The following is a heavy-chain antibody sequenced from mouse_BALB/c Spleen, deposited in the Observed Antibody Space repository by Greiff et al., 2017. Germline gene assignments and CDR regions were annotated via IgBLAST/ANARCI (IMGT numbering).Heavy chain of an antibody. Sequence: EVNVVESGGGLVKPGGSLKLSCAASGFTFSSYAMSWVRRTPEKRLEWVATISSGGSYTYYPDSVKGRFTISRDNAKNTLYLQMSSLRSEDTAMYYCARHGYYGSSQYYYAMDYWGQGTSVTVSS. CDR3: ARHGYYGSSQYYYAMDY. CDR2: ISSGGSYT. D-gene: IGHD1-1*01. CDR1: GFTFSSYA. J-gene: IGHJ4*01. V-gene: IGHV5-9-3*01.